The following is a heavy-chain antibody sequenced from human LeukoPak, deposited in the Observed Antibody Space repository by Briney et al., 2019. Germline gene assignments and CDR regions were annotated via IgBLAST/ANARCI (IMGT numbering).Heavy chain of an antibody. CDR3: ARYRQLQSNNWFDP. D-gene: IGHD4-11*01. J-gene: IGHJ5*02. V-gene: IGHV4-34*01. CDR2: INHSGST. Sequence: SETLSLTCAVYGGSFSGYYWSWIRQPPGKGLEWIGEINHSGSTNYNPSLKSRVTISVDTSKNQFSLKLSSVTAADTAVYYCARYRQLQSNNWFDPWGQGTLVTVSS. CDR1: GGSFSGYY.